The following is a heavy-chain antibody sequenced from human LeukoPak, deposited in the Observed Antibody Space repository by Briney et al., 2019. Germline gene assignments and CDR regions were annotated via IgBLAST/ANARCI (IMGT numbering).Heavy chain of an antibody. CDR1: GYTLTGYY. Sequence: ASVKVSCKASGYTLTGYYMHWVRQAPGQGLEWMGWINPNSGGTNYAQKFQGRVTMTRDTSISTAYMELSRLRSDDTAVYYCAREELEPFRIFDYWGQGTLVTVSS. CDR2: INPNSGGT. J-gene: IGHJ4*02. V-gene: IGHV1-2*02. D-gene: IGHD1-1*01. CDR3: AREELEPFRIFDY.